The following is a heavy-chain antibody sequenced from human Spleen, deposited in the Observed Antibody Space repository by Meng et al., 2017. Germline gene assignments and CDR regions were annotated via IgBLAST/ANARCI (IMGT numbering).Heavy chain of an antibody. D-gene: IGHD3-10*01. Sequence: QVQLQESGPGLVKPSQTLSLTCAVYGGSFSGYYWSWIRQPPGKDLEWIGEINHSGSTHYNPSLTSRVSISVDTSKNQFSLKLTSVTAADTAMYYCARGRGYNSQLYNWFDPWGQGILVTVSS. V-gene: IGHV4-34*09. CDR1: GGSFSGYY. CDR2: INHSGST. CDR3: ARGRGYNSQLYNWFDP. J-gene: IGHJ5*02.